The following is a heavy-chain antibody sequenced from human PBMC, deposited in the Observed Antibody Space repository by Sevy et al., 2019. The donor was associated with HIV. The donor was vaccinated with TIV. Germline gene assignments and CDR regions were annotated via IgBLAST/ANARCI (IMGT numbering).Heavy chain of an antibody. CDR3: ARVLRVIRIDYFDY. Sequence: GGSLRLSCEASGFTFSNYSMNWVRQAPGKGLEWVASISSRSTYIYYPDSVKGRFTISRDNAKNSLYLQMNSLRAEDTAVYYCARVLRVIRIDYFDYWGQGTLVTVSS. CDR2: ISSRSTYI. D-gene: IGHD4-4*01. J-gene: IGHJ4*02. V-gene: IGHV3-21*01. CDR1: GFTFSNYS.